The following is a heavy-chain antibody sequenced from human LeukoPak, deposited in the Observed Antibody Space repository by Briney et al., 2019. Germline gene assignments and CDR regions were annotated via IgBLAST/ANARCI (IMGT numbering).Heavy chain of an antibody. D-gene: IGHD3-16*01. CDR1: GGSISNYY. Sequence: SETLSLTCTVSGGSISNYYWSWIRQPPGKGLEWIGYIYSSGSTNYNPSLKSRVTISVDTSKNQFSLKLSSVTAADTAVYYCARVTLGYYYYYYMDVWGKGTTVTVSS. CDR2: IYSSGST. CDR3: ARVTLGYYYYYYMDV. J-gene: IGHJ6*03. V-gene: IGHV4-59*12.